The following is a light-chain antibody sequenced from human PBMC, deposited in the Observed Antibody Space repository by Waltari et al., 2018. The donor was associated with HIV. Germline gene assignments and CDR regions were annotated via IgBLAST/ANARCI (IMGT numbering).Light chain of an antibody. J-gene: IGKJ2*01. CDR3: QHYGDSLT. CDR2: AAY. Sequence: EIVLTQSPGTLSLSPGERATLSCRASQTVSSRYLAWYRQKPGQTPRLLIYAAYSRATGVPDRVSGGGSGTDFTLTISSLEPEDFAVYYCQHYGDSLTFGQGTKVEIK. CDR1: QTVSSRY. V-gene: IGKV3-20*01.